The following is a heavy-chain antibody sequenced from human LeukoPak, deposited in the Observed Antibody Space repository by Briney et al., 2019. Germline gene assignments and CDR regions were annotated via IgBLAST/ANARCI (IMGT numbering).Heavy chain of an antibody. CDR2: IKQDGSKK. J-gene: IGHJ4*02. D-gene: IGHD5-24*01. V-gene: IGHV3-7*04. Sequence: PGGSLRPSCVASGFPFSSYWMTWVRQAPGKGLEWVANIKQDGSKKSYVDSVKGRFTISRDNAKNSLYLQMNSLRAEDTAIYYRTRVGYIDEGIDYWGQGTLVTVSS. CDR3: TRVGYIDEGIDY. CDR1: GFPFSSYW.